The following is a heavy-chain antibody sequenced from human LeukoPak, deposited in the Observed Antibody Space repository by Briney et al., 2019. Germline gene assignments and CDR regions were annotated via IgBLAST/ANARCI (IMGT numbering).Heavy chain of an antibody. Sequence: PGGSLRLSCAASGFTFSSYSMNWVRQAPGKGLEWVSSISSSSSYIYYADSVKGRFTISRDNAKNSLYLQMNSLRAEDTAVYYCARDADYGDFVFDYWGPGTLVTVSS. V-gene: IGHV3-21*01. CDR1: GFTFSSYS. J-gene: IGHJ4*02. CDR3: ARDADYGDFVFDY. D-gene: IGHD4-17*01. CDR2: ISSSSSYI.